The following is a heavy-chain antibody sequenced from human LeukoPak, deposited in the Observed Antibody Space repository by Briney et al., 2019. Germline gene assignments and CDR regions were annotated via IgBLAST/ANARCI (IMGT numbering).Heavy chain of an antibody. Sequence: PSETLSLTCAVYGGSFSGYYWSWIRQPPGKGLEWIGEINHSGSTNYNPSLMSRVTISVDTSKNQFSLKLSSVTAADTAVYYCARTRIGYYGMDVWGKGTTVTVSS. V-gene: IGHV4-34*01. CDR2: INHSGST. CDR1: GGSFSGYY. D-gene: IGHD2/OR15-2a*01. J-gene: IGHJ6*04. CDR3: ARTRIGYYGMDV.